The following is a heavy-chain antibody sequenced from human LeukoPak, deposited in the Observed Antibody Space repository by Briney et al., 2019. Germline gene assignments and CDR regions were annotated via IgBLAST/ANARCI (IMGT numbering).Heavy chain of an antibody. CDR1: GGSISSGSYY. Sequence: SETLSLTCTVSGGSISSGSYYWSWIRQPAGKGLEWIGRIYTSGSTNYNPSLKSRVTISVDTSKNQFSLKLSSVTAADTAVVYRARGSTYFCYYSCYRDFDLLGQGTLVTVSS. V-gene: IGHV4-61*02. CDR2: IYTSGST. J-gene: IGHJ4*02. CDR3: ARGSTYFCYYSCYRDFDL. D-gene: IGHD2-2*01.